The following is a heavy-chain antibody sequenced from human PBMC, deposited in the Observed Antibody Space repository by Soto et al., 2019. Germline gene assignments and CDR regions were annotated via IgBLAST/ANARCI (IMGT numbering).Heavy chain of an antibody. Sequence: SVKVSCKDSGGPLSSYAISWVRQAPGQGLEWMGGIITIFGTANYAKKFQGRATMTTDTATNTAYMELRSLRSDDTAVYYWAREWRDYPNYLDYWGQGTLVTVS. V-gene: IGHV1-69*05. CDR3: AREWRDYPNYLDY. J-gene: IGHJ4*02. CDR1: GGPLSSYA. CDR2: IITIFGTA. D-gene: IGHD4-17*01.